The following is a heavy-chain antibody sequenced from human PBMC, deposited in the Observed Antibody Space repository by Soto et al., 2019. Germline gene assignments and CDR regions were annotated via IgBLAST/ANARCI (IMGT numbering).Heavy chain of an antibody. V-gene: IGHV4-39*01. CDR1: GGSISSSSYY. CDR3: ARRVDFWSVGRIWFDP. CDR2: IYYSGST. J-gene: IGHJ5*01. Sequence: WETLSLTCTVSGGSISSSSYYWGWIRQPPGKGLEWIGSIYYSGSTYYNPSLKSRVTISVDTSKNQFSLKLSSVTAADTAVYYCARRVDFWSVGRIWFDPWGQGTLVTVSS. D-gene: IGHD3-3*01.